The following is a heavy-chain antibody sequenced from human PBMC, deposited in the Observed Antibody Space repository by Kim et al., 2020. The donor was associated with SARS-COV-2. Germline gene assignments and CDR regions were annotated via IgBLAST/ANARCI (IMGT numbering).Heavy chain of an antibody. CDR2: ISSSSTYI. V-gene: IGHV3-21*01. J-gene: IGHJ6*03. Sequence: GGSLRLYCAASGFTFSSYSMNWVRQAPGKGLEWVSSISSSSTYIYYADSVKGRFTISRDNSKSSLYLQMNSLRAEDTAVYYCARDPRYSIYYYYYQMDVWGKGTTVTVSS. CDR3: ARDPRYSIYYYYYQMDV. D-gene: IGHD4-4*01. CDR1: GFTFSSYS.